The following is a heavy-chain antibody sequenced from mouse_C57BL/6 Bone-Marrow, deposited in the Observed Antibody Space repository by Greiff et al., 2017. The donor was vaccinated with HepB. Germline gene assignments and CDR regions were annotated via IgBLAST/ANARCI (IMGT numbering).Heavy chain of an antibody. CDR1: GYTFTSYG. CDR2: IYPRSGNT. J-gene: IGHJ2*01. V-gene: IGHV1-81*01. D-gene: IGHD1-1*01. Sequence: VQLQESGAELARPGASVKLSCKASGYTFTSYGISWVKQRTGQGLEWIGEIYPRSGNTYYNEKFKGKATLTADKSSSTAYMELRSLTSEDSAVYFCARGSDYEYYFDYWGQGTTLTVSS. CDR3: ARGSDYEYYFDY.